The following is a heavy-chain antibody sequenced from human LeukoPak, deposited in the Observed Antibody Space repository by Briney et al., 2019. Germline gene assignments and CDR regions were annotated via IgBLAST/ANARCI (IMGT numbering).Heavy chain of an antibody. V-gene: IGHV4-59*08. Sequence: PSETLSLTCTVSGGSISSYYWNWIRQPPGKGLEWIGFMYYTGSTNYNPSLKSRVTISVDTSKNQFSLNLSSVTAADTAVYYCARQGHGYCSGGSCFNWFDPWGQGTLVTVSS. CDR3: ARQGHGYCSGGSCFNWFDP. CDR2: MYYTGST. CDR1: GGSISSYY. D-gene: IGHD2-15*01. J-gene: IGHJ5*02.